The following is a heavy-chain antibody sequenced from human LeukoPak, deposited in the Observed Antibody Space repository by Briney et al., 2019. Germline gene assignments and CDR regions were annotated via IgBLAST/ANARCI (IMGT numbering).Heavy chain of an antibody. Sequence: GESLKISCKGSGYSFTNYWIAWVRQMPGKGLEWMGIIYPGDSDTRYSPSFQGQVTISADKSISTAYLQWSSLKASDTAMYYCARPSGEQLDRLGYWGQGTLVTVSS. CDR1: GYSFTNYW. CDR2: IYPGDSDT. J-gene: IGHJ4*02. CDR3: ARPSGEQLDRLGY. V-gene: IGHV5-51*01. D-gene: IGHD1-1*01.